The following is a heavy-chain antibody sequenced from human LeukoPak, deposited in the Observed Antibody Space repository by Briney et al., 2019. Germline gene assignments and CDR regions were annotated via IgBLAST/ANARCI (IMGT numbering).Heavy chain of an antibody. V-gene: IGHV3-74*01. J-gene: IGHJ4*02. CDR3: AREILAPGKTHDY. CDR2: NDGSAT. Sequence: SGGSLRLSCAASGFTFSNYWMHWVRQVPGKGLVGVSRNDGSATFYADSVKGRFTISRDNAKNTLFLQINSLRAEDTAVYYCAREILAPGKTHDYWGQGTLVTVSS. CDR1: GFTFSNYW.